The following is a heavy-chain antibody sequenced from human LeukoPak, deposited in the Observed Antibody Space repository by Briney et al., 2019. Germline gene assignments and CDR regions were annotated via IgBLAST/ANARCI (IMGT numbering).Heavy chain of an antibody. CDR3: ASGGSSIYQLLPNNWFDP. CDR2: IIPIFGTA. D-gene: IGHD2-2*01. J-gene: IGHJ5*02. V-gene: IGHV1-69*13. CDR1: GGTFSSYA. Sequence: ASVKVSCKASGGTFSSYAISWVRQAPGQGLEWMGGIIPIFGTANYAQKFQGRVTITADESTSTAYMELSSLGSEDTAVYYCASGGSSIYQLLPNNWFDPWGQGTLVTVSS.